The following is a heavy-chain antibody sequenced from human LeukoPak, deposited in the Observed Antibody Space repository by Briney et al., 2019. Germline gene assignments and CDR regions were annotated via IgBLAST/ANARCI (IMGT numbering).Heavy chain of an antibody. CDR3: ARWGHFDTSGYFVADY. CDR1: DGSISSYY. D-gene: IGHD3-22*01. J-gene: IGHJ4*02. V-gene: IGHV4-59*01. Sequence: SETLPFTCTVSDGSISSYYWNWFRQPPGKGLEWIGHIYYTGTTHYNPSLQSRVSISIDTSKNQFSLKLRSVTAVDTAVYYCARWGHFDTSGYFVADYWGQGTLITVSS. CDR2: IYYTGTT.